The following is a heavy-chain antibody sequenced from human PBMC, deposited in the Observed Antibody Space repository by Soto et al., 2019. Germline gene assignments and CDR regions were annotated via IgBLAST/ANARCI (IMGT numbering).Heavy chain of an antibody. J-gene: IGHJ5*02. CDR3: ARDTGKASADL. V-gene: IGHV3-48*03. Sequence: GGSLRLSCVGSGFTFSYYEMNWVRQAPGKGLERVAFISHTDRLTHYPDSVRGRFTISRDNARNSLYLHMTSLRVEDTAVYYCARDTGKASADLWGQGTLVTVSS. CDR2: ISHTDRLT. CDR1: GFTFSYYE. D-gene: IGHD6-13*01.